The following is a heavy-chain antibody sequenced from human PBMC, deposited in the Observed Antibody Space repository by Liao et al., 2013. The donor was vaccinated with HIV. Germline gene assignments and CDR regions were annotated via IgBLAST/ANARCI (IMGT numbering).Heavy chain of an antibody. J-gene: IGHJ4*02. CDR1: GGSINSGGYY. D-gene: IGHD6-19*01. Sequence: QVQLQESGPGLVKPSQTLSLTCTVSGGSINSGGYYWSWIRQPAGKGLEWVGRIDTSGNTNYSPSLKSRVTMSVDTSQNQFSLKLTSVTAADTAVYYCTSGSWQWLVFDYWGQGSLVTVSS. CDR2: IDTSGNT. V-gene: IGHV4-61*02. CDR3: TSGSWQWLVFDY.